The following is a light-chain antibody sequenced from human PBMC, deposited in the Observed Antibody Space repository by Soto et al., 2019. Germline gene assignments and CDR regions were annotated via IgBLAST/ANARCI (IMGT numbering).Light chain of an antibody. Sequence: EIVLTQSPGTLSLSPGERATLSCRASQSVSSNYLAWYQQKLGQAPRLLIYGASSRATGIPDRFSGSGSGTDFTLTISRLEPEDFAVYYCQQYGRSPWTFGQGTKVEIK. J-gene: IGKJ1*01. V-gene: IGKV3-20*01. CDR3: QQYGRSPWT. CDR2: GAS. CDR1: QSVSSNY.